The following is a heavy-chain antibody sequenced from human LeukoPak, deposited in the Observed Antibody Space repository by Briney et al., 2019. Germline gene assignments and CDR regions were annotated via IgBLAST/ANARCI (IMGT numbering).Heavy chain of an antibody. D-gene: IGHD6-19*01. Sequence: TGGSLRLSCSASGFTFSSYAMHWVRQAPGRGLEYVSAISSNGVSTYYADSVKGRFTISRDNSKNTLNLQMSSLRAEDTAVYYCVKVSGSDWYYYFDYWGQGSLVTVSS. CDR2: ISSNGVST. CDR1: GFTFSSYA. CDR3: VKVSGSDWYYYFDY. J-gene: IGHJ4*02. V-gene: IGHV3-64D*06.